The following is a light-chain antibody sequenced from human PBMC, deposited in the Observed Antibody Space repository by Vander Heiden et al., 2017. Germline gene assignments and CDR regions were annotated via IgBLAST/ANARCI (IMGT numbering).Light chain of an antibody. CDR3: QSYDSSRCGLV. Sequence: QFVLTQPPSVSGPPGQRITISATGSSSNIGAGYDVHWYQQSPGTAPCLLIYANNNQPPGVADRFSGSKSGTSASLAITGLEDEDEADFYCQSYDSSRCGLVFGGGTKLTVL. CDR1: SSNIGAGYD. CDR2: ANN. J-gene: IGLJ2*01. V-gene: IGLV1-40*01.